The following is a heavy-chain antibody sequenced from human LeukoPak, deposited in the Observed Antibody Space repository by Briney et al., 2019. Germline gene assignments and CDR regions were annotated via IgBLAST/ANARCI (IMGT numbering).Heavy chain of an antibody. D-gene: IGHD3-22*01. CDR1: GFTFDDYA. CDR3: AKDTVGGDYYDSSGEWDY. V-gene: IGHV3-9*01. CDR2: ISWNSDSV. J-gene: IGHJ4*02. Sequence: GGSLRLSCAASGFTFDDYAMHWVRQAPGKGLEWVPGISWNSDSVGYADSVKGRFTISRDNAKNSLYLQMNTLRAEDTALYYCAKDTVGGDYYDSSGEWDYWGQGTLVTVSS.